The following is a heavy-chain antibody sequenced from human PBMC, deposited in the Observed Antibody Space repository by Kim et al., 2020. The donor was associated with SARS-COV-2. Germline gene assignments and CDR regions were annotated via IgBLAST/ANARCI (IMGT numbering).Heavy chain of an antibody. CDR1: GFTFSNAW. CDR2: IKSKTDGGTT. D-gene: IGHD6-13*01. J-gene: IGHJ4*02. V-gene: IGHV3-15*01. Sequence: GGSLRLSCAASGFTFSNAWMSWVRQAPGKGLEWVGRIKSKTDGGTTDYAAPVKGSFTISRDDSKNTLYLQMNSLKTEDTAVYYCTTEAEGIAAAGGFDYWGQGTLVTVSS. CDR3: TTEAEGIAAAGGFDY.